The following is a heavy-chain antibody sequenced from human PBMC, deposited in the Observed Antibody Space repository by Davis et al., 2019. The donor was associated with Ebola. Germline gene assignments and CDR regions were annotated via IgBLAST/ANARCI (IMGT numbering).Heavy chain of an antibody. Sequence: GESLKISCAVSGFTFTLSTSIMHWVRQTPGKGLDWVAGMSFDGFSKYYTDSVKGRFSISRDESKNMVYLHMNSLRVEDTAVHHCVREGYSSGRAPAFDFWGRGTLVAVSS. D-gene: IGHD5-18*01. CDR1: GFTFTLSTSI. CDR2: MSFDGFSK. V-gene: IGHV3-30-3*01. CDR3: VREGYSSGRAPAFDF. J-gene: IGHJ3*01.